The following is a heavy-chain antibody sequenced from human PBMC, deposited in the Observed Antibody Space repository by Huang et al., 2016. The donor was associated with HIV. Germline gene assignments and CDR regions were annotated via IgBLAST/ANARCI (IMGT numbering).Heavy chain of an antibody. CDR2: MYYSGSM. Sequence: QLQLQESGPRLVKPLETLSLTCSFSGDSFSSPSHYWAWIRQSPGKGLEGIGSMYYSGSMYYNPSLRGRVSISAETSKSQFSLRLNSVTAADTGVYYCARVDFSDYHYYFDSWGQGALVTVSS. CDR3: ARVDFSDYHYYFDS. V-gene: IGHV4-39*01. D-gene: IGHD4-17*01. CDR1: GDSFSSPSHY. J-gene: IGHJ4*02.